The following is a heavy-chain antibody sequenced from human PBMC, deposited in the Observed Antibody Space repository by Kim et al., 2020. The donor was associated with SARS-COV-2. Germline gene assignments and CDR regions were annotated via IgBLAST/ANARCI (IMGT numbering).Heavy chain of an antibody. V-gene: IGHV3-53*03. CDR3: CYGSGSYDNLDY. J-gene: IGHJ4*02. Sequence: YYAAPVKGRFTITRDNSKSTLYLQMYGLRAEDTAVYYCCYGSGSYDNLDYSGQGTLVTVSS. D-gene: IGHD3-10*01.